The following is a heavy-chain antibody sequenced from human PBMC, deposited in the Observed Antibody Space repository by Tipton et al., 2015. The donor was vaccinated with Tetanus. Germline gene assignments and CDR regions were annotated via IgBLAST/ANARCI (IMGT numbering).Heavy chain of an antibody. Sequence: QMQLVQSGAEMKKPGASVKVSCKASGYTFTNYYIYWVRQAPGQGLEWMGWIDPNSGGTVYAQKIQGRVTMTRDTSISTAYMELRSLRSDDTAVYYCARDRGDYIYYGMDVWGPGTTVTVS. CDR2: IDPNSGGT. CDR1: GYTFTNYY. D-gene: IGHD3-22*01. CDR3: ARDRGDYIYYGMDV. V-gene: IGHV1-2*02. J-gene: IGHJ6*02.